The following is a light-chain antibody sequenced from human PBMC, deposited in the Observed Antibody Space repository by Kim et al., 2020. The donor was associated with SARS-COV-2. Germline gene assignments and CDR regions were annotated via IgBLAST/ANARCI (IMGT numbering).Light chain of an antibody. CDR2: EAS. CDR3: QQYSSYPWT. J-gene: IGKJ1*01. Sequence: DIQMTQSPSTLSASVGDTVTFTCRASQSITTWLAWYQQKPGKAPNLLIYEASSLESGVPSRFSGSGSGTEFSLPISSLQPDDFATYYCQQYSSYPWTFGQGTKVDIK. V-gene: IGKV1-5*03. CDR1: QSITTW.